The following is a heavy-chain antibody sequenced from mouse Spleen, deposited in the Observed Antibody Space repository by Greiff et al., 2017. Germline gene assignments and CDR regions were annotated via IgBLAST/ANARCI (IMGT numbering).Heavy chain of an antibody. CDR2: INPGSGGT. V-gene: IGHV1-54*01. CDR1: GYAFTNYL. Sequence: VQLQQSGADLVRPGTSVKVSCKASGYAFTNYLIEWVKQRPGQGLEWIGVINPGSGGTNYNEKFKGKATLTADKSSSTAYMQLSSLTSEDSAVYYCARSPLDYWGQGTTLTVSS. CDR3: ARSPLDY. J-gene: IGHJ2*01.